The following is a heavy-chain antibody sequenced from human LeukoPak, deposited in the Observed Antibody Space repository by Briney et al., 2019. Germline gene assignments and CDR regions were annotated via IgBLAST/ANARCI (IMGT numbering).Heavy chain of an antibody. J-gene: IGHJ4*02. CDR1: GASISGGTYY. CDR3: ARRGGSGRAFDY. V-gene: IGHV4-39*01. Sequence: SETLSLTCSVSGASISGGTYYWGWLRQPPGKGLGWIGSIYYTGSTYDNPSLKSRVTISVDTSKNQFSLKLSSVTAADTAVYYCARRGGSGRAFDYWGQGTLVTVSS. CDR2: IYYTGST. D-gene: IGHD1-26*01.